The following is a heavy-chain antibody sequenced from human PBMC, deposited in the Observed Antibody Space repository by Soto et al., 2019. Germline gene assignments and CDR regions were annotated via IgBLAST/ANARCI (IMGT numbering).Heavy chain of an antibody. D-gene: IGHD3-3*02. CDR1: GFTFSDYV. V-gene: IGHV3-30-3*01. Sequence: QVRLVESGGGVVQPGTSLRLSCAASGFTFSDYVIHWVRQAAGKGLEWVASMTYDGGTEYYADSVKGRFTMSRYNSKRALSLQMNSLRPDDTDVYYCARVRLSIAVNGALDVLGQGTTVTVSS. CDR3: ARVRLSIAVNGALDV. CDR2: MTYDGGTE. J-gene: IGHJ3*01.